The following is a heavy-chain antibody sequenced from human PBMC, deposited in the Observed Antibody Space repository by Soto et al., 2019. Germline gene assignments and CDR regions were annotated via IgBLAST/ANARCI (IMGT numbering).Heavy chain of an antibody. D-gene: IGHD6-13*01. CDR3: AREYSSSRYFDY. J-gene: IGHJ4*02. CDR1: GFTFSSYW. V-gene: IGHV3-74*01. Sequence: AGGSLRLSCAASGFTFSSYWMHWVRQAPGKGLVWVSRINSDGSSTSYADSVKGRFTISRDNAKNTLYLQMNSLRAEDMAVYYCAREYSSSRYFDYWGQGTLVTVSS. CDR2: INSDGSST.